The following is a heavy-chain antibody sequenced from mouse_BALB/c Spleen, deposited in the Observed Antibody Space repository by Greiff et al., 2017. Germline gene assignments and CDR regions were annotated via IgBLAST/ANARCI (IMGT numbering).Heavy chain of an antibody. CDR1: GFNIKDTY. J-gene: IGHJ4*01. CDR3: ASIYDGYYAAMDY. Sequence: VQLQQSGAELVKPGASVKLSCTASGFNIKDTYMHWVKQRPEQGLEWIGRIDPANGNTKYDPKFQGKATITADTSSNTAYLQLSSLTSEDTAVYYCASIYDGYYAAMDYWGQGTSVTVSS. CDR2: IDPANGNT. D-gene: IGHD2-3*01. V-gene: IGHV14-3*02.